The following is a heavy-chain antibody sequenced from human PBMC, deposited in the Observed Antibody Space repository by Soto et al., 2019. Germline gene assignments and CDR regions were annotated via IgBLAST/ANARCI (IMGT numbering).Heavy chain of an antibody. V-gene: IGHV3-53*01. Sequence: LRLSCAASGFTVSGNYITWVRQAPGKGLEWVSVIFSGDNTYYSDSVKGRFTVSRDNSKNTVYLQMNRLRGDDTAVYFCATGLTLPVRPSFDTWGQGTLVTVSS. CDR1: GFTVSGNY. D-gene: IGHD2-21*02. CDR2: IFSGDNT. CDR3: ATGLTLPVRPSFDT. J-gene: IGHJ5*02.